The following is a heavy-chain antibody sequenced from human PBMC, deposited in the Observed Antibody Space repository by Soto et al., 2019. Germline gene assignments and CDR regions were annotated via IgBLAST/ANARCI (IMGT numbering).Heavy chain of an antibody. CDR2: ISYDGSNK. J-gene: IGHJ3*02. CDR3: AKWFLSSSDYDFWSGYYNPEPSDAFDI. D-gene: IGHD3-3*01. V-gene: IGHV3-30*18. CDR1: GFTFSSYG. Sequence: GGSLRLSCAASGFTFSSYGMHWVRQAPGKGLERVAVISYDGSNKYYADSVKGRFTISRDNSKNTLYLQMNSLRAEDTAVYYCAKWFLSSSDYDFWSGYYNPEPSDAFDIWGQGTMVTVSS.